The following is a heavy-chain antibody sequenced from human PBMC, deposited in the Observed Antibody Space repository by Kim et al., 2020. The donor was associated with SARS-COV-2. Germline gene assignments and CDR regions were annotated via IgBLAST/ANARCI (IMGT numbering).Heavy chain of an antibody. CDR2: IYYRGST. J-gene: IGHJ4*02. V-gene: IGHV4-39*01. D-gene: IGHD6-13*01. CDR3: AKAGNSDYYFDY. CDR1: GGSISSSIYY. Sequence: SETLSLTCTVSGGSISSSIYYWGWIRQPPGKGLEWIGNIYYRGSTYYNPSLKSRVTISVDTSKNQFSLKLSSVTAADTAVYYCAKAGNSDYYFDYWGQGTLVTVSS.